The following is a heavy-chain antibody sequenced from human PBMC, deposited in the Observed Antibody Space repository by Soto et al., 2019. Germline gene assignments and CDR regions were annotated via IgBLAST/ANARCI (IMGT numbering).Heavy chain of an antibody. V-gene: IGHV4-39*01. J-gene: IGHJ4*02. CDR1: GGSISSSSYY. Sequence: SETLSLTCTVSGGSISSSSYYWGWIRQPPGKGLEWIGSIYYSGSTYYNPSLKSRVTISVDMSKNQFSLKLSSVTAADTAVYYCARQEQWLAYFDYWGQGTLVTVSS. CDR3: ARQEQWLAYFDY. CDR2: IYYSGST. D-gene: IGHD6-19*01.